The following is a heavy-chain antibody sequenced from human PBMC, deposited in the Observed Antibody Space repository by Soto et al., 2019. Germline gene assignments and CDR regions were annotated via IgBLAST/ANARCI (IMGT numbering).Heavy chain of an antibody. CDR2: IAFDGSNK. Sequence: PGRSLRLSCAASGFTFSSYGMHWVRQAPGKGLEWVAVIAFDGSNKYYADAVKGRFTISRDNSKNTLYLQMNSLRAEDTAVYYCAKVTGYCDSTSCYRGGYYYYGMDVWGQGTTVTVSS. CDR1: GFTFSSYG. J-gene: IGHJ6*02. V-gene: IGHV3-30*18. CDR3: AKVTGYCDSTSCYRGGYYYYGMDV. D-gene: IGHD2-2*02.